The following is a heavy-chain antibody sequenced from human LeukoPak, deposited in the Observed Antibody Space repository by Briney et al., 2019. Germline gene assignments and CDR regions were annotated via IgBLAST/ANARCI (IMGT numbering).Heavy chain of an antibody. D-gene: IGHD1-20*01. CDR2: IRATTTDT. CDR1: GSTVSSNY. Sequence: PGGSLRLSCAASGSTVSSNYMSWVRQAPGKGLEWISNIRATTTDTYYADSVKGRFTISRDNAKNSLYLQMNSLRAEDTAIYYCARDHNWSFDYWGQGSLVIVSS. CDR3: ARDHNWSFDY. V-gene: IGHV3-11*06. J-gene: IGHJ4*02.